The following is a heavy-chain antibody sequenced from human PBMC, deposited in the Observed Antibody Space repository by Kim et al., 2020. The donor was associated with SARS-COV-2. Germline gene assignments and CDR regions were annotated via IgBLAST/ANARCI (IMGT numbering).Heavy chain of an antibody. CDR2: IYYSGST. Sequence: SETLSLTCTVSGGSISSYYWSWIRQPPGKGLEWIGYIYYSGSTNYNPSLKSRVTISVDTSKNQFSLKLSSVTAADTAVYYCARAYRVEAKMVSRGFDYWGQGTLVTVSS. D-gene: IGHD2-8*01. CDR1: GGSISSYY. CDR3: ARAYRVEAKMVSRGFDY. V-gene: IGHV4-59*08. J-gene: IGHJ4*02.